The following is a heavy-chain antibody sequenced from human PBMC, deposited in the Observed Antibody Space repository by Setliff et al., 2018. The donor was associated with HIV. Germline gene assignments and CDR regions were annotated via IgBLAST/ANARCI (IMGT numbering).Heavy chain of an antibody. CDR2: IYIGGSP. CDR1: GGSIGSGSYY. J-gene: IGHJ3*02. Sequence: PSETLSLTCTVSGGSIGSGSYYWNWIRQPAGKGLEWIGHIYIGGSPKYNPSLESRVTISVDTSKNQLSLRLRSVTAADTAVYWRAGRGRTALDAFGIWGQGTMVTVSS. D-gene: IGHD5-18*01. CDR3: AGRGRTALDAFGI. V-gene: IGHV4-61*09.